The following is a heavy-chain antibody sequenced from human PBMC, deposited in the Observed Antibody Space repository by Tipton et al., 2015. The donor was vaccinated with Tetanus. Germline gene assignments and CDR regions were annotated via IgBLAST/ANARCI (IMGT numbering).Heavy chain of an antibody. CDR1: GFTFSSYA. J-gene: IGHJ4*02. CDR3: AKAGSGVSAAPRVDY. D-gene: IGHD2-2*01. CDR2: ISGSGGST. Sequence: SLRLSCAASGFTFSSYAMSWVRQAPGKGLEWVSAISGSGGSTYYADSVKGRFTISRDNSKNTLYLQMNSLRAEDTAVYYCAKAGSGVSAAPRVDYWGQGTLVTVSS. V-gene: IGHV3-23*01.